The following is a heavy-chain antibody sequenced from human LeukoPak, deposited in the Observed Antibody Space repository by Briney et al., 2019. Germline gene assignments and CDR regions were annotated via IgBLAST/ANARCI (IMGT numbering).Heavy chain of an antibody. J-gene: IGHJ4*02. CDR2: ISSSNSTI. CDR3: ARVRAIYCSGSYSDY. V-gene: IGHV3-48*04. Sequence: GGSLRLSCAASGFTFSAYWMTWVRQAPGKGLEWVSYISSSNSTIYYADSVRGRFTISRENAKNSLYLQMNRLSAEDGAVYYCARVRAIYCSGSYSDYWGQATLVSVSS. D-gene: IGHD3-10*01. CDR1: GFTFSAYW.